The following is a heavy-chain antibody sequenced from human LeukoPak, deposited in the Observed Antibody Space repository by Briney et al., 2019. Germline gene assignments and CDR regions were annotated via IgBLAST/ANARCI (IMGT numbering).Heavy chain of an antibody. V-gene: IGHV4-31*03. J-gene: IGHJ4*02. Sequence: SQTLSLTCTVSGGSISSGGYYWSWIRQHPGKGLEWIGYIYYSGRTYYNPSLKSRVTISVDTSKNQFSLKLSSVTAADTAVYYCARDSTVTTSGFDYWGQGTLVTVSS. D-gene: IGHD4-17*01. CDR3: ARDSTVTTSGFDY. CDR2: IYYSGRT. CDR1: GGSISSGGYY.